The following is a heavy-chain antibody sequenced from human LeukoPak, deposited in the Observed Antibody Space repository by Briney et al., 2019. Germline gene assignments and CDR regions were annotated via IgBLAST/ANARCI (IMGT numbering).Heavy chain of an antibody. CDR2: IIPIFGTA. V-gene: IGHV1-69*05. Sequence: ASVKVSCKASGYTFTSYDISWVRQAPGQGLEWMGGIIPIFGTANYAQKFQGRVTITTDESTSTAYMELSSLRSEDTAVYYCARVKWFPPGGWFDSWGQGTLVTVSS. CDR3: ARVKWFPPGGWFDS. J-gene: IGHJ5*01. CDR1: GYTFTSYD. D-gene: IGHD3-22*01.